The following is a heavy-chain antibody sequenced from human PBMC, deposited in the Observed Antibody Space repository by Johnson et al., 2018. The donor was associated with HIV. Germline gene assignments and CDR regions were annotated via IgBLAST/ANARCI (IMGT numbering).Heavy chain of an antibody. J-gene: IGHJ3*02. D-gene: IGHD1-26*01. CDR3: ARGGGVVGNAFDI. CDR1: GFTFSSYA. CDR2: ISYDGSDK. V-gene: IGHV3-30*14. Sequence: VQLVESGGGVVRPGGSLRLSCAASGFTFSSYAMHWVRQAPGKGLEWVAVISYDGSDKYYADSVKGRFTISRDNSKNTLYLQMGSLRAEDMAVYYCARGGGVVGNAFDIWGQGTMVTVSS.